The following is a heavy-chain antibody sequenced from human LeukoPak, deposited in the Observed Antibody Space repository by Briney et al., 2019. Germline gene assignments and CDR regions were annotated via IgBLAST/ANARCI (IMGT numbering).Heavy chain of an antibody. D-gene: IGHD6-13*01. CDR2: INPNSGGT. CDR3: ARVAAADTGYYYYMYV. Sequence: ASVKVSCKASVYTFTGYYMHWVRQAPGQGLEWMGRINPNSGGTNYAQKFQGRVTMTRDTSISTAYMELSRLRSDDTAVYYCARVAAADTGYYYYMYVWGKGTTVTVSS. V-gene: IGHV1-2*06. CDR1: VYTFTGYY. J-gene: IGHJ6*03.